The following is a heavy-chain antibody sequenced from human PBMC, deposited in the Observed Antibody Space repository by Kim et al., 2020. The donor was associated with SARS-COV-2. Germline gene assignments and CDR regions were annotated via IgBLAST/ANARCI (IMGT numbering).Heavy chain of an antibody. D-gene: IGHD2-2*01. J-gene: IGHJ5*02. CDR2: IIPIFGTA. Sequence: SVKVSCKASGGTFSSYAISWVRQAPGQGLEWMGGIIPIFGTANYAQKFQGRVTITADESTSTAYMELSSLRSEDTAVYYCAREAQLLNADWFDPWGQGTLVTVSS. CDR3: AREAQLLNADWFDP. CDR1: GGTFSSYA. V-gene: IGHV1-69*13.